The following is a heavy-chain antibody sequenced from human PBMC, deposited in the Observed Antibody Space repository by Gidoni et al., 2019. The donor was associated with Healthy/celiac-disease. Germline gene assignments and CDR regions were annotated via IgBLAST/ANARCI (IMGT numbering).Heavy chain of an antibody. CDR2: ISGSGGST. Sequence: EVQLLESGGGLVQPGGSLRLSCAASGFTFSSYAMSWVRQAPGKGLEWVSAISGSGGSTYYADSVKGRSTISRDNSKNTLYLQMNSLRAEDTAVYYCAKSPYGGEYFDYWGQGTLVTVSS. CDR3: AKSPYGGEYFDY. CDR1: GFTFSSYA. D-gene: IGHD4-17*01. V-gene: IGHV3-23*01. J-gene: IGHJ4*02.